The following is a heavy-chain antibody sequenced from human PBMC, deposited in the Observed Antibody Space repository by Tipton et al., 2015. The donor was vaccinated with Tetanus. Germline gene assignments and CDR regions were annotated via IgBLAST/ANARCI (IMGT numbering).Heavy chain of an antibody. Sequence: SLRLSCAGSGFTFSIYAMHWVRQAPGKGLEWVSVISYDGGHKEYGDSVKGRFTVSRDNSKNTMYLQMNSLRIGDTAVYFCARDLRYSSSWDDSWGQGTLVIVSS. D-gene: IGHD2-15*01. J-gene: IGHJ5*01. V-gene: IGHV3-30*04. CDR1: GFTFSIYA. CDR3: ARDLRYSSSWDDS. CDR2: ISYDGGHK.